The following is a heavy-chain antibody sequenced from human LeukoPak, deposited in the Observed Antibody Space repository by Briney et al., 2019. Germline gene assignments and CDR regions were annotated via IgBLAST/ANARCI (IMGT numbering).Heavy chain of an antibody. Sequence: SETLSLTCAVSGYSISSGYYWGWIRQPPGKGLEWIGIINHGGSTYYNWSLKSRVTISVDTSKNQFSLKLSSGTAADTAVYYCARARGCASCQNWFDPWGQGTLVTVSS. CDR1: GYSISSGYY. D-gene: IGHD2-2*01. CDR3: ARARGCASCQNWFDP. CDR2: INHGGST. J-gene: IGHJ5*02. V-gene: IGHV4-38-2*01.